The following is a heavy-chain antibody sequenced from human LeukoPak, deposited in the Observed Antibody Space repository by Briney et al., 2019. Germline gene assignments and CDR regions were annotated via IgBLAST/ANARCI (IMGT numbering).Heavy chain of an antibody. CDR2: ISSSGSTI. Sequence: GGSLRLSCAASGFTFSDYYMSWIRQAPGKGLEWVSYISSSGSTIYYADSVKGRFTISRDNAKNSLYLQMNSLRAEDTAVYYCASFCGGDCSDAFDIWGQGTMVTVSS. J-gene: IGHJ3*02. D-gene: IGHD2-21*01. V-gene: IGHV3-11*01. CDR1: GFTFSDYY. CDR3: ASFCGGDCSDAFDI.